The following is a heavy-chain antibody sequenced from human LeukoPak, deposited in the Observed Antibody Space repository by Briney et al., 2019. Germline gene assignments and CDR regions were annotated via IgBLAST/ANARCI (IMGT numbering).Heavy chain of an antibody. V-gene: IGHV1-46*01. CDR3: ASFTNYGDYLGY. CDR2: INPSGGST. D-gene: IGHD4-17*01. CDR1: GYTFTSYY. Sequence: ASVKVSCKASGYTFTSYYMHWVRQAPGQGLEWMGIINPSGGSTSYAQKFQGRVTMTRDMSTSTVYMELSSLRPEDTAVYYCASFTNYGDYLGYWGQGTLVTVSS. J-gene: IGHJ4*02.